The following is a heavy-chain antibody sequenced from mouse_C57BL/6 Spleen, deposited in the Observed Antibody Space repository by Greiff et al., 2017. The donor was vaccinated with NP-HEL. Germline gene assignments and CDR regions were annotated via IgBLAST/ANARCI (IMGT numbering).Heavy chain of an antibody. CDR2: IYPSDSET. CDR1: GYTFTSYW. D-gene: IGHD4-1*01. J-gene: IGHJ4*01. Sequence: QVQLQQPGAELVRPGSSVKLSCKASGYTFTSYWMDWVKQRPGQGLEWIGNIYPSDSETHYNQKFKDKATLTVDKSSSTADMQLSSLTSEDSAVYYCARTSLGDYAMDYWGQGTSVTVSS. CDR3: ARTSLGDYAMDY. V-gene: IGHV1-61*01.